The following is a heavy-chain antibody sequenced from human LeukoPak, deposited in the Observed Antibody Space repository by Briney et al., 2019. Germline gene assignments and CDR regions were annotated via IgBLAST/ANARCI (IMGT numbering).Heavy chain of an antibody. CDR3: TLWFGELLSIPNPDAFDI. D-gene: IGHD3-10*01. CDR2: IRSKANSYAT. CDR1: GFTFSGSA. V-gene: IGHV3-73*01. J-gene: IGHJ3*02. Sequence: PGGSLRLSCAAPGFTFSGSAMHWVRQASGKGLEWVGRIRSKANSYATAYAASVKGRFTISRDDSKNTAYLQMNSLKTEDTAVYYCTLWFGELLSIPNPDAFDIWGQGTMVTVSS.